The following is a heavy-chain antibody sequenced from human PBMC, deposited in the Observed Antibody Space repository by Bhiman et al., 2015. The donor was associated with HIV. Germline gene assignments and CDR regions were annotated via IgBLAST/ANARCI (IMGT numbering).Heavy chain of an antibody. CDR1: GFTLRSYE. V-gene: IGHV3-23*04. D-gene: IGHD4-17*01. CDR3: AKDDDYGDYGGVSYFDY. CDR2: ISGSGGSK. Sequence: EVQLVESGGGLVQPGGSLRLSCAASGFTLRSYEMNWVRQAPGKGLEWVSYISGSGGSKFYADSVKGRFTISRDNSKNTLYLQMNSLGAEDTAVYYCAKDDDYGDYGGVSYFDYWGQGTLVTVSS. J-gene: IGHJ4*02.